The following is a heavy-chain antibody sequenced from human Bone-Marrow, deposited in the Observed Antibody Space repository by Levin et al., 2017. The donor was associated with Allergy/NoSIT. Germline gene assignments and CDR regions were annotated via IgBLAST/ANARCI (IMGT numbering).Heavy chain of an antibody. J-gene: IGHJ6*02. V-gene: IGHV6-1*01. Sequence: SETLSLTCAISGDSVSTSRAAWNWIRQSPSRGLEWLGRTYYRSKWYSDYAESVKSRITLNPDTSKNQISLQLNSVTPEDTAVYYCSRGDYRTSYYYYYGLDVWGQGTTVTVSS. D-gene: IGHD3-16*02. CDR2: TYYRSKWYS. CDR3: SRGDYRTSYYYYYGLDV. CDR1: GDSVSTSRAA.